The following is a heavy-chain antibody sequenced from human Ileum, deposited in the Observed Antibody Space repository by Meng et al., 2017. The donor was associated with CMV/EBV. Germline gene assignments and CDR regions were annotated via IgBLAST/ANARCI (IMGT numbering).Heavy chain of an antibody. CDR1: GFTFSNAW. CDR3: ATAPRYSHTSPYDY. Sequence: GESLKISCVASGFTFSNAWMNWIRQSPGKGLEWVGLIKSKGDGGTTDYTEALKSRFTISRDDSRNTLYLQMDSLKTGDTPVYYCATAPRYSHTSPYDYWGQGTLVTVSS. D-gene: IGHD3-22*01. J-gene: IGHJ4*02. CDR2: IKSKGDGGTT. V-gene: IGHV3-15*01.